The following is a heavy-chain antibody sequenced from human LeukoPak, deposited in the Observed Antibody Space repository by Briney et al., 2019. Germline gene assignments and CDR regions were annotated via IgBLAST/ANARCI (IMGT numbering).Heavy chain of an antibody. CDR3: ASDTKVRAP. V-gene: IGHV3-7*01. Sequence: GGSLRLSCAASGFIFNSYWMSWVRQAPGKGLEWVANINEDGSEKYYVDSVKGRFTISRDNAKNSLYLQMNSLRVEDTAVYYCASDTKVRAPWGQGTPVTVSS. J-gene: IGHJ5*02. CDR2: INEDGSEK. CDR1: GFIFNSYW. D-gene: IGHD2-2*01.